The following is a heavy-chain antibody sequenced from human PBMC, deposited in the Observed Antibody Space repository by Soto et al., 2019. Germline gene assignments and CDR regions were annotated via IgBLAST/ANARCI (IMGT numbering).Heavy chain of an antibody. CDR1: GGSISSYY. V-gene: IGHV4-59*08. CDR3: ARSPDHTVSYPRWEGCFDY. D-gene: IGHD1-26*01. Sequence: SETLSLTCTVSGGSISSYYWSWIRQPPGKGLEWIGYIYYSGSTNYNPSLKSRVTISVDTSKNQFSPKLSSVTAADTAVYYCARSPDHTVSYPRWEGCFDYWGQGTLVTVSS. J-gene: IGHJ4*02. CDR2: IYYSGST.